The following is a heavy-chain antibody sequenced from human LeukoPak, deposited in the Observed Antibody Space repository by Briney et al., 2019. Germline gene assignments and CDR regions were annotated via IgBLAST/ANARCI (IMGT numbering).Heavy chain of an antibody. CDR2: INSDGRST. J-gene: IGHJ4*02. CDR1: GFTFTNYG. Sequence: PGGSLRLSCVASGFTFTNYGMMWVRQAPGKGLVWVSYINSDGRSTTYADSVKGRFTISRGNAKNTLYLQMSSLRAEDTAMYYCARNSNGMSNWGQGTLVIVSS. CDR3: ARNSNGMSN. D-gene: IGHD2-8*01. V-gene: IGHV3-74*01.